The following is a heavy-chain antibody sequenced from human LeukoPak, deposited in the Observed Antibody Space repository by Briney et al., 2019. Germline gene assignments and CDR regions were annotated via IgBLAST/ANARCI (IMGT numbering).Heavy chain of an antibody. Sequence: GGSLRLSCAASGFTLSIYWMSWVRQAPGKGLEWVANIKQDGSESHYVDSVKGRFTISRDNAKNSVSLQMNSLRAEDTAVYYCARDPPGYYYMDVWGKGTTVTVSS. CDR2: IKQDGSES. D-gene: IGHD3-22*01. J-gene: IGHJ6*03. CDR3: ARDPPGYYYMDV. V-gene: IGHV3-7*01. CDR1: GFTLSIYW.